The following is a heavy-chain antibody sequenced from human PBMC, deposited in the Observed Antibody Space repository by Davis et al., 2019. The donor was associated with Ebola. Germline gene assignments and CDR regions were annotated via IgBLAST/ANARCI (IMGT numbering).Heavy chain of an antibody. V-gene: IGHV1-18*04. CDR3: ARADPGDPEDY. J-gene: IGHJ4*02. Sequence: ASVKVSCKASGYTFTSYYMHWVRQAPGRGLEWMGWISGYNGKTKYAERYQGRVSMTTDTSTSTAYMELSSLRSDDTAVYYCARADPGDPEDYWGQGTLVTVSS. D-gene: IGHD3-10*01. CDR1: GYTFTSYY. CDR2: ISGYNGKT.